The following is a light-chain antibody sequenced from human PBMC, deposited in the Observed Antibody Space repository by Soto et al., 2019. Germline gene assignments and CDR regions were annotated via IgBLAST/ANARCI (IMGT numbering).Light chain of an antibody. CDR1: QSISSW. Sequence: DIQMTQSPSTLSASVGDRVTITCRASQSISSWLAWYQQKPGKAPKLIIYKASTLQSGVPSRFSGSGSGTEFTIAISSLQPDDSAPYYCQQYNDNWTFGQGTKVEIK. CDR2: KAS. CDR3: QQYNDNWT. V-gene: IGKV1-5*03. J-gene: IGKJ1*01.